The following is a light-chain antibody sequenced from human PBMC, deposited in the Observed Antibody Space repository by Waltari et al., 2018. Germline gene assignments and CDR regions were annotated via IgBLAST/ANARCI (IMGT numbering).Light chain of an antibody. J-gene: IGLJ2*01. CDR1: SSDIGGYNY. CDR3: TSYSSSSTRVL. V-gene: IGLV2-14*03. CDR2: DVS. Sequence: GHSITISCTGTSSDIGGYNYVSWYQQHPGKAPKLMIYDVSNRPSGVSTRFSGSKSGITASLTISGLQAEDEAAYYCTSYSSSSTRVLFGGGTKLTVL.